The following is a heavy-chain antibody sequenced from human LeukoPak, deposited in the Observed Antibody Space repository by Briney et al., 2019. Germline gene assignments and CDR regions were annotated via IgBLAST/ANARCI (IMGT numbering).Heavy chain of an antibody. CDR3: ARLQYYYASRGYLSYYLDY. Sequence: KTSETLSLTCSVSGGSISSSSYYWGWIRQPPGKGLEWIGSIYYSGTTYYNPSLKSLFPISVDTSKIPFSLTLSSVTAADTAVYYCARLQYYYASRGYLSYYLDYWGQGTPVTVSS. J-gene: IGHJ4*02. CDR2: IYYSGTT. V-gene: IGHV4-39*01. D-gene: IGHD3-22*01. CDR1: GGSISSSSYY.